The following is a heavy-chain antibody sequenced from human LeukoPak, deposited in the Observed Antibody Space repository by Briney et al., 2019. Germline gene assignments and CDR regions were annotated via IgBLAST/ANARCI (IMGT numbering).Heavy chain of an antibody. Sequence: GGSLRLSCAASGFTFSSYAMSWVRQAPGKGLEWVSTISGSGGSTYYADSVKGRFTISRDNSKNTLYLQMNSLRADDTAVYYCAKDPHDSSGYYFVYWGQGTLVTVSS. CDR2: ISGSGGST. J-gene: IGHJ4*02. CDR1: GFTFSSYA. CDR3: AKDPHDSSGYYFVY. V-gene: IGHV3-23*01. D-gene: IGHD3-22*01.